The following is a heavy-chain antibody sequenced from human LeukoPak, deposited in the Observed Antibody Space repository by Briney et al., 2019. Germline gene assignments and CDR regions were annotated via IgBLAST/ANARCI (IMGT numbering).Heavy chain of an antibody. CDR2: ISYSGST. V-gene: IGHV4-59*12. CDR1: GGSISTFY. D-gene: IGHD3-16*02. J-gene: IGHJ4*02. CDR3: ARGPMITFGRVIGNFDY. Sequence: SETLSLTYTVSGGSISTFYWSWIRQPPGQGLEWIGYISYSGSTNYNPSLKSRVTISVDTSKNLFSLKLSSVTAADTAVYYCARGPMITFGRVIGNFDYWGQGTLVTVSS.